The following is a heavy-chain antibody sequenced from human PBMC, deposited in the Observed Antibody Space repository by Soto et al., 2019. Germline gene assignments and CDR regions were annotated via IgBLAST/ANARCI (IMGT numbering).Heavy chain of an antibody. CDR2: ISSSRSYI. J-gene: IGHJ4*02. CDR1: XFIFSSYS. CDR3: IRDPYSSDSSHYWLY. V-gene: IGHV3-21*01. D-gene: IGHD3-22*01. Sequence: GGSLRLSCAASXFIFSSYSMNLVRQAPGKGVEWVSFISSSRSYIYYADSVKGRFTISRDNAKNSLYLQMNSLRAEDTAVYYCIRDPYSSDSSHYWLYWSQGPLVSVSS.